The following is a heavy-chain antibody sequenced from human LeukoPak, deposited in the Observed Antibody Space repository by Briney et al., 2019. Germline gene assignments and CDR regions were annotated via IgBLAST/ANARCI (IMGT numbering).Heavy chain of an antibody. CDR1: GFTFSSYA. CDR3: ARGGPIVVVNRYYMDV. CDR2: ISYDGNNK. Sequence: HPGGSLRLSCAASGFTFSSYAMSWVRQAPGKGLEWVAFISYDGNNKYSADSVKGRFTISRDNSKNTLYLQMSTLRAEDTAVYYCARGGPIVVVNRYYMDVWGKGTTVTVSS. J-gene: IGHJ6*03. D-gene: IGHD2-21*01. V-gene: IGHV3-30-3*01.